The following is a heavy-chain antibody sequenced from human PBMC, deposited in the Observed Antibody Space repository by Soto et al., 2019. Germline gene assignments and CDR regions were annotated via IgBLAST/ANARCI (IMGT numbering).Heavy chain of an antibody. CDR2: ISYDGSNT. V-gene: IGHV3-30-3*01. Sequence: QVQLVESGGGVVQPGTSLRLSCAASGFTFGRFAMHWVRQAPGKGLEWVAVISYDGSNTNYGDSAKGRFTISRDNSKNTLYLQMNSLRADDTAVFYWARAPRDGDYLDYWGQGTLGTVSS. D-gene: IGHD4-17*01. J-gene: IGHJ4*02. CDR1: GFTFGRFA. CDR3: ARAPRDGDYLDY.